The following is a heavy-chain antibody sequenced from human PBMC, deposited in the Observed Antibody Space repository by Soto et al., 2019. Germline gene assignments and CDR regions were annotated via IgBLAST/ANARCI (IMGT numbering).Heavy chain of an antibody. D-gene: IGHD2-2*01. V-gene: IGHV1-8*01. CDR1: GYNFTTYD. CDR3: ARRLSTRTFYYYMDV. CDR2: MNPNSRNT. J-gene: IGHJ6*03. Sequence: QVQLVQSGAEVKKPGASVKVSCKASGYNFTTYDINWVRQATGQGLEWMGWMNPNSRNTGSTQKFKGRVTMTRDTSISTAYMELSSLTSEDTAVYYCARRLSTRTFYYYMDVWGKGTTVTVSS.